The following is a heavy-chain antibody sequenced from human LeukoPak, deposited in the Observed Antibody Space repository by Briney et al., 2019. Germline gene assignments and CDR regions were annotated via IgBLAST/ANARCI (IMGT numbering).Heavy chain of an antibody. J-gene: IGHJ4*02. V-gene: IGHV1-18*04. Sequence: ASVKVSCKASGYTFTSYYMHWVRQAPGQGLEWMGRISAYNGNKVYAQKLQGRVTMTTDTSTSTAYMELRSLRSDDTAVYYCARDRITIFGVDLDYWGQGTLVTVSS. CDR1: GYTFTSYY. CDR2: ISAYNGNK. D-gene: IGHD3-3*01. CDR3: ARDRITIFGVDLDY.